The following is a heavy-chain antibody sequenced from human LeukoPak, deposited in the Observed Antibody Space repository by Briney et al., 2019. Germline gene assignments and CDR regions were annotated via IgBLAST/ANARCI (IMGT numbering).Heavy chain of an antibody. CDR1: GFTFSSYS. J-gene: IGHJ5*02. Sequence: GGSLRLSCAASGFTFSSYSMTWVRQAPGKGLEWVSSISSSSSYIYYADSVKGRFTISRDNAKNSLYLQMNSLRAEDTAVYYCARRSSSSYGWFDPWGQGTLVTVSS. CDR2: ISSSSSYI. CDR3: ARRSSSSYGWFDP. D-gene: IGHD6-6*01. V-gene: IGHV3-21*01.